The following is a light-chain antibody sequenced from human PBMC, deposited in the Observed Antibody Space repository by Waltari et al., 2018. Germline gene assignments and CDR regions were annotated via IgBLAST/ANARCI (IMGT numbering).Light chain of an antibody. J-gene: IGKJ3*01. CDR1: QDISPY. V-gene: IGKV1-33*01. CDR3: QQYENVPPVT. Sequence: DIQMTQSPSSLSASVGDRVTITCQASQDISPYLNWYQQKPGKAPKLLIHDASKLETGVPSRFSGSGSGTDFTFTINSLQPEDSATYYCQQYENVPPVTFGPGTKVDV. CDR2: DAS.